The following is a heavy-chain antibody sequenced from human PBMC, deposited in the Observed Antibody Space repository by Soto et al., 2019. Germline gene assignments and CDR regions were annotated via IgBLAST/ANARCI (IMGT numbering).Heavy chain of an antibody. Sequence: QVQLVQSGAEVKKPGASVKVSCKASGYTFTSYGISWVRQAPGQGLEWMGWISAYNGNTNYAQKLQGRVTMTTDTXXSXAXXELRSLRSADTAVYYCARVGPDRITMIVVPDAFDIWGQGTMVTVSS. CDR3: ARVGPDRITMIVVPDAFDI. J-gene: IGHJ3*02. CDR1: GYTFTSYG. D-gene: IGHD3-22*01. CDR2: ISAYNGNT. V-gene: IGHV1-18*01.